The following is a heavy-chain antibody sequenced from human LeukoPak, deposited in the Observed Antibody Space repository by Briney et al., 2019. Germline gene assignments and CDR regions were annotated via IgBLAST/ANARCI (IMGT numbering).Heavy chain of an antibody. V-gene: IGHV3-7*01. D-gene: IGHD4-17*01. CDR1: GFTFSSYW. Sequence: PGGSLRLSCAASGFTFSSYWMNWVREAPGKGLEWVANIKQDGSEKYYVDSVKGRFTISRDNAKNSLYLQMNSLRAEDTAVYYCARVGGDGDIDYWGQGTLVTVSS. CDR3: ARVGGDGDIDY. CDR2: IKQDGSEK. J-gene: IGHJ4*02.